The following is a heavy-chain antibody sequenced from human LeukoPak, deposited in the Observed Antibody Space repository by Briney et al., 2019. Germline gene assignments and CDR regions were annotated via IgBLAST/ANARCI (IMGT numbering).Heavy chain of an antibody. CDR1: GYSENFYG. D-gene: IGHD3-22*01. J-gene: IGHJ3*02. CDR3: ARRGYYDSSGSYVAFDI. CDR2: ISAQHGQT. Sequence: GASVKVSCKASGYSENFYGITWVRQVAGQGLEWMGWISAQHGQTEYAPNSQDRVTMTTDTYTNTAYMELRSPRSDDTAVYYCARRGYYDSSGSYVAFDIWGQGTMVTVSS. V-gene: IGHV1-18*01.